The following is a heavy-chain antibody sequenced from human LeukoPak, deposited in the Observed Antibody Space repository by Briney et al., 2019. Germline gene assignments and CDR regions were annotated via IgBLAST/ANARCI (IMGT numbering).Heavy chain of an antibody. D-gene: IGHD3-10*01. CDR1: GFTFTIFG. CDR3: AKVPILLWFGEFPSPNDY. Sequence: GGSLRLSCAASGFTFTIFGLNWVRQAPGKVPEWVSYIDARSGITYYADSVQGRFTISRDNAQESVFLQMNSLRADDTAVYYCAKVPILLWFGEFPSPNDYWGQGTLVTVSS. J-gene: IGHJ4*02. V-gene: IGHV3-48*01. CDR2: IDARSGIT.